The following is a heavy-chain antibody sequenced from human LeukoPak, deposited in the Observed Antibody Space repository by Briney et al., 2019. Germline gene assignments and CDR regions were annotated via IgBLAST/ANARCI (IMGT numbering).Heavy chain of an antibody. D-gene: IGHD4-23*01. J-gene: IGHJ4*02. Sequence: ASVKVPCKASGYTSTSYDINWVRQATGQGLEWMGWINPKSGDTHYPQRFQGRVTLTSDTSISTAYMELSRLSPDDTAFYYCARDLRGNSMFFDYWGQGTLVTVSS. V-gene: IGHV1-2*02. CDR2: INPKSGDT. CDR1: GYTSTSYD. CDR3: ARDLRGNSMFFDY.